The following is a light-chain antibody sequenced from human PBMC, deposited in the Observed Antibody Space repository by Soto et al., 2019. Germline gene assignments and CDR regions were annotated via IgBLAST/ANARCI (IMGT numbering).Light chain of an antibody. V-gene: IGKV3-15*01. CDR3: QQYNNWPV. CDR2: GAS. CDR1: QSISSN. J-gene: IGKJ1*01. Sequence: EIVMTQSPATLSVSPGERATLSCRASQSISSNLAWYQQKPGQAPRLLIYGASTRATGIPARFSGSGSGTEFTLTISSLQSEDFAVYYCQQYNNWPVFGQGT.